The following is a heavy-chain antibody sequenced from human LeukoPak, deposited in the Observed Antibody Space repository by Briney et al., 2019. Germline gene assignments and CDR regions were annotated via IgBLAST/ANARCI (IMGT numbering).Heavy chain of an antibody. D-gene: IGHD1-26*01. CDR2: ISWNSGSI. CDR3: AKAMGATPYYFDY. Sequence: GGSLRLSCAASGFTFDDYAMHWVRQAPGKGLEWVSGISWNSGSIGYADSVKGRLTISRDNAKNSLYLQMNSLRAEDTALYYCAKAMGATPYYFDYWGQGTLVTVSS. CDR1: GFTFDDYA. V-gene: IGHV3-9*01. J-gene: IGHJ4*02.